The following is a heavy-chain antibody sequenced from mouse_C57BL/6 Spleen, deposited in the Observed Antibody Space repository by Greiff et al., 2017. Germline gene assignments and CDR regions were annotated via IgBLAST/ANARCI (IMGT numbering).Heavy chain of an antibody. CDR3: VREGKLSGIFGC. CDR1: GFTFNTYA. J-gene: IGHJ2*01. V-gene: IGHV10-3*01. Sequence: EVHLVESGGGLVQPKGSLKLSCAASGFTFNTYAMHWVRQAPGKGLEWVARIRSKSSNNATYYADSVKDRFTISRDDSQSMLYLQMNNLKTEDTAMYYCVREGKLSGIFGCWGQATTLTVSS. CDR2: IRSKSSNNAT. D-gene: IGHD4-1*01.